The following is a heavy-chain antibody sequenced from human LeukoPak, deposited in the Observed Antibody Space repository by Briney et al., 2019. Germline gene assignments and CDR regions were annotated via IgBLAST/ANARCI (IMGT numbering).Heavy chain of an antibody. Sequence: SETLSLTCTVSGGSISSDYWSWIRQSPGKGLEWIGHIYYIGSTNYNPSLDSRVRISIDRSKNQFSLKLSSVTAADTAVYYCARQKDSGWAYYFDYWGQGALVTVSS. CDR1: GGSISSDY. CDR3: ARQKDSGWAYYFDY. J-gene: IGHJ4*02. D-gene: IGHD6-19*01. CDR2: IYYIGST. V-gene: IGHV4-59*08.